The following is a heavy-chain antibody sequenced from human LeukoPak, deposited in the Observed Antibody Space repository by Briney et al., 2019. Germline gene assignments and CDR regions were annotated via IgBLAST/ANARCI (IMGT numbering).Heavy chain of an antibody. V-gene: IGHV3-11*04. CDR3: ARDRFPYDSSGPYFDY. CDR1: GFTFSDYY. J-gene: IGHJ4*02. CDR2: ISGSGSTI. D-gene: IGHD3-22*01. Sequence: GGSLRLSCAASGFTFSDYYMSWIRQAPGKGLEWVSYISGSGSTIYYADSVKGRFTISRDNSKNTLYLQMNSLRAEDTAVYYCARDRFPYDSSGPYFDYWGQGTLVTVSS.